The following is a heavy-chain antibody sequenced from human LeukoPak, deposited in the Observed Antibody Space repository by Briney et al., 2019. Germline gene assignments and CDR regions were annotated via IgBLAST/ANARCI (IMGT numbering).Heavy chain of an antibody. CDR2: ISYDGSNK. CDR3: ARDRGYSYGPFDY. CDR1: GFTFSSCA. D-gene: IGHD5-18*01. J-gene: IGHJ4*02. Sequence: GGSLRLSCAASGFTFSSCAMHWVRQAPGKGLEWVAVISYDGSNKYYADSVKGRFTISRDNSKNTLYLQMNSLRAEDTAVYYCARDRGYSYGPFDYWGQGTLVTVSS. V-gene: IGHV3-30*04.